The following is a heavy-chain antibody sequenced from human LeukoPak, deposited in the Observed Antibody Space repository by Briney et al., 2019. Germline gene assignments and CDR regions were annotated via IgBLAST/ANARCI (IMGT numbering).Heavy chain of an antibody. CDR3: SSYKGDV. CDR2: IKRNIDGGTT. CDR1: GFTFSNAW. D-gene: IGHD3-10*01. J-gene: IGHJ6*04. Sequence: PGGSLRLSCAASGFTFSNAWMSWVRQAPGKGLEWVGRIKRNIDGGTTDYAAPVKGRFTISRDDSKNTLYLQMNSLKTEDTAVYYCSSYKGDVWGKGTTVTVSS. V-gene: IGHV3-15*01.